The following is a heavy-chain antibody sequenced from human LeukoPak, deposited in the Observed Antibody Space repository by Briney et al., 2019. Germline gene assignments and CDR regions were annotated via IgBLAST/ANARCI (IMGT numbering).Heavy chain of an antibody. CDR1: GFXFSSYA. J-gene: IGHJ6*02. CDR3: VRGYSFGPYGMDV. D-gene: IGHD2-15*01. CDR2: ISDSGGST. V-gene: IGHV3-64D*09. Sequence: GRSLRLSCAASGFXFSSYAIHWVRQAPGKGLEYVSAISDSGGSTYYADSVKGRFTISRDNSKNTLYLQMSSLRAEDTAVYFCVRGYSFGPYGMDVWGQGTTVTVSS.